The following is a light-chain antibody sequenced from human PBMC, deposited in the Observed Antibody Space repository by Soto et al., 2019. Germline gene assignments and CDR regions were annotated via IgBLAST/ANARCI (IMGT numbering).Light chain of an antibody. V-gene: IGKV1-27*01. CDR2: GAS. J-gene: IGKJ5*01. CDR1: QGISSF. Sequence: DIQMTQSPSSLSASVGDRVTITCRASQGISSFVAWYQQKPGKVPRLLISGASRLQSGVPSRFSGSGSGTDVHLTSTSLQPEDVATYYCQKYSSVITFGQGTRLEIK. CDR3: QKYSSVIT.